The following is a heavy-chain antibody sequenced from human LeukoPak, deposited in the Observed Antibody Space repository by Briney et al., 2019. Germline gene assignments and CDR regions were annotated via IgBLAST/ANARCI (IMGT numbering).Heavy chain of an antibody. J-gene: IGHJ4*02. Sequence: PGGSLRLSCAGSGLSFRSNAMSWVRQAPGKGLEWVSGISDTGESTYYVDSVKGRFTISRDNSKNTLYLQMNSLRAEDTAVYHCAKERTETTAYFDYWGQGTLVTVSS. CDR2: ISDTGEST. CDR3: AKERTETTAYFDY. D-gene: IGHD4-17*01. V-gene: IGHV3-23*01. CDR1: GLSFRSNA.